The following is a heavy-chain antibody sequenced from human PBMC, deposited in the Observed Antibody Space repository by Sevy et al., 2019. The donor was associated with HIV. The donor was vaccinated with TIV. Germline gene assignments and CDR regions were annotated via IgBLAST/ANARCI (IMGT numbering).Heavy chain of an antibody. CDR3: ARRGDYDKPRDY. D-gene: IGHD4-17*01. Sequence: GGSLRLSCPASGFTFSSYSMNWVRQAPGKGLEWVSSISSNSSDIYYADSVKGRFTISRDNAKNSLYLQMNSLRAEDTAVYYCARRGDYDKPRDYWGQGTLVTVSS. J-gene: IGHJ4*02. V-gene: IGHV3-21*01. CDR2: ISSNSSDI. CDR1: GFTFSSYS.